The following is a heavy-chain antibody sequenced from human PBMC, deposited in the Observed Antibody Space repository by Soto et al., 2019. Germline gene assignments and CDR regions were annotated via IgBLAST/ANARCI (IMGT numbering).Heavy chain of an antibody. J-gene: IGHJ4*02. D-gene: IGHD2-2*01. CDR1: GFVFSSYG. V-gene: IGHV1-18*01. Sequence: QGQLVQSGAEVKKSGATVKVSCKASGFVFSSYGINWVRQAPGQGLEWMGWISSFNGSKYAQKFQDRVTLTTDTPTSTAYLDLRGLKSDDTAVYYCARDLRGFCRSANCYGDFDYWGQGTLISVSS. CDR2: ISSFNGS. CDR3: ARDLRGFCRSANCYGDFDY.